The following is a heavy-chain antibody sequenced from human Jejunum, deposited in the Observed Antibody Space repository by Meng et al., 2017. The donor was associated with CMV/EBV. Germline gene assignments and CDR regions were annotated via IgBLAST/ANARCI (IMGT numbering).Heavy chain of an antibody. J-gene: IGHJ4*02. CDR3: ARALLPTRQLAGTLYPDS. V-gene: IGHV3-30*04. CDR1: FRRYA. CDR2: ISYDGSDK. Sequence: FRRYAMNWVRQAPGKGLEWAAFISYDGSDKYYADSVKGRFTISRDDSRNTLYLQMNSLRAEDTAVYYCARALLPTRQLAGTLYPDSWGQGTLVTVSS. D-gene: IGHD6-19*01.